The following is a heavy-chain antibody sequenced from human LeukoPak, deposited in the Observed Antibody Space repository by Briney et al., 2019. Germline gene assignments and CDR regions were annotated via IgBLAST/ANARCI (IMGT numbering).Heavy chain of an antibody. J-gene: IGHJ4*02. D-gene: IGHD6-13*01. CDR3: ACKTTAAAGTFDY. V-gene: IGHV4-4*02. CDR1: GGSISSSNW. CDR2: IHHSGSK. Sequence: SETLSLTCAVSGGSISSSNWWSWVRQPPGKGLEWIGEIHHSGSKNYSPSLNSRVTISVDKSKSQFSLKLTSVTVADTALYYCACKTTAAAGTFDYWGQGTLATVSS.